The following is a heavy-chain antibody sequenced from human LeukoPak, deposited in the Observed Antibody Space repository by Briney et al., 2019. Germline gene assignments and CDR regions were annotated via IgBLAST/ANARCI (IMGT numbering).Heavy chain of an antibody. D-gene: IGHD3-22*01. J-gene: IGHJ4*02. CDR3: AILPGRYYYDSSGYLPDY. CDR2: ISGSGGST. V-gene: IGHV3-23*01. CDR1: GFTFSSYG. Sequence: GGTLLLSCAASGFTFSSYGMSWVRQAPGKGLEWVSAISGSGGSTYYADSVKGRFTISRDNSKNTLYLQMNSLRAEDTAVYYCAILPGRYYYDSSGYLPDYWGQGTLVTVSS.